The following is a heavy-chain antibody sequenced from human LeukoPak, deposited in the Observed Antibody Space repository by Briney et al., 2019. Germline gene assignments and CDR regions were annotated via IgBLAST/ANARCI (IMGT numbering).Heavy chain of an antibody. CDR1: GGSISSYY. CDR2: IYYSGST. J-gene: IGHJ3*02. Sequence: SETLSLTCTVSGGSISSYYWSWLRQPPGRGLEWIGYIYYSGSTNYNPSLKSRVTISVDTSKNQFSLKLSSVTAADTAVYYCARRVYDFWSGYHDAFDIWGQGTMVTVSS. V-gene: IGHV4-59*01. D-gene: IGHD3-3*01. CDR3: ARRVYDFWSGYHDAFDI.